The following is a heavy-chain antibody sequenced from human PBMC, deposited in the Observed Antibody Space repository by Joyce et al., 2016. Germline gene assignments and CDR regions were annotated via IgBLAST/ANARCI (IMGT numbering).Heavy chain of an antibody. CDR3: AKSGTDNWFDH. J-gene: IGHJ5*02. D-gene: IGHD3-10*01. Sequence: EVQLVQSGAEVKKPGESLKISCEGSGYTFTSCWIGWVRQMPGKGLEWMGIIYPYDSDTRYSPSFQGHVTISTDTSLNTAYLQWNNLRASDTAMYYCAKSGTDNWFDHWGQGTLVTVSS. CDR2: IYPYDSDT. V-gene: IGHV5-51*01. CDR1: GYTFTSCW.